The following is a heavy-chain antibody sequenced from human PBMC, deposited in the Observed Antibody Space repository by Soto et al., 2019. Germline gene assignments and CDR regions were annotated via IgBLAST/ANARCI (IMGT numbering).Heavy chain of an antibody. D-gene: IGHD1-1*01. J-gene: IGHJ4*02. Sequence: LRLSCAASGFTFSSYAMSWVRQTPGKGLEWVSPLSGSGDTTYYADSVKGQFTISRDSSKNTLYLQMNSLRAEDTAVYYCAKSVYNWNDGFFDYWGQGTLVTVSS. V-gene: IGHV3-23*01. CDR2: LSGSGDTT. CDR3: AKSVYNWNDGFFDY. CDR1: GFTFSSYA.